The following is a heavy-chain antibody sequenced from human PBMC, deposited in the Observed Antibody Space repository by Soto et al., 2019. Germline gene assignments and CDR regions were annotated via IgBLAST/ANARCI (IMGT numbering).Heavy chain of an antibody. CDR2: ISGSGGST. CDR1: GFTFSSYA. D-gene: IGHD3-3*01. J-gene: IGHJ4*02. V-gene: IGHV3-23*01. CDR3: AKKFASDFWSGYSTFDY. Sequence: EVQLLESGGGLVQPGGSLRLSCAASGFTFSSYAMSWVRQAPGKGLEWVSAISGSGGSTYYADSVKGRFTISRDNSKNTLYLQMNSLRAEDTAVYYCAKKFASDFWSGYSTFDYWGQGTLVTVSS.